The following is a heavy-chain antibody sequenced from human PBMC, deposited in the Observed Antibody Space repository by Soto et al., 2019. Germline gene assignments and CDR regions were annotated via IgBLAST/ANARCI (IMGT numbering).Heavy chain of an antibody. D-gene: IGHD4-17*01. CDR3: ARVPVFATGTTDYYYGMDG. J-gene: IGHJ6*02. Sequence: GASVKVSCKDSGYTFTSYGISWVRQAPGQGLEWMGWISAYNGNTHYAQKLQGRVTMTTATSTSTAYMELRSLRSDDTAVYYCARVPVFATGTTDYYYGMDGWRQGTTVTAAS. CDR1: GYTFTSYG. CDR2: ISAYNGNT. V-gene: IGHV1-18*01.